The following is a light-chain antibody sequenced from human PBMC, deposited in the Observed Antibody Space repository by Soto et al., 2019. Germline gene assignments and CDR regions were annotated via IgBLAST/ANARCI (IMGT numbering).Light chain of an antibody. CDR2: NNN. CDR3: AAWDDRLTEVR. J-gene: IGLJ2*01. CDR1: SSNIGSNI. V-gene: IGLV1-44*01. Sequence: QSVLAQPASLSGTPGQRVTISCSGGSSNIGSNIVSWYQLLPGTAPKLLISNNNQRPSGVPDRFSGSKSGTSASLAISGLQSEDEADYYCAAWDDRLTEVRFGGGTKLTVL.